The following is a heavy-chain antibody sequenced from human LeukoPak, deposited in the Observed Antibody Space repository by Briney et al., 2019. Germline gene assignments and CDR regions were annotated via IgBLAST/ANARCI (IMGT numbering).Heavy chain of an antibody. D-gene: IGHD6-13*01. CDR3: ARYGRYSSSYYYYYMDV. J-gene: IGHJ6*03. CDR1: GGSISSYY. Sequence: PSETLSLTCTVSGGSISSYYWSWIRQPPGKGLEWIGYIYYSGSTNYNPSLKSRVTISLDTSKNQFSLRLSSVTAADTAVYYCARYGRYSSSYYYYYMDVWGKGTTVTVSS. V-gene: IGHV4-59*01. CDR2: IYYSGST.